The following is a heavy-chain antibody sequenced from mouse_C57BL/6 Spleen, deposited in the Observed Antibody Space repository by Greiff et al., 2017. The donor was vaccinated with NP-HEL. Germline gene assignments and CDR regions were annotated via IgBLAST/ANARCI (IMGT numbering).Heavy chain of an antibody. Sequence: QVQLQQPGAELVMPGASVKLSCKASGYTFTSYWMHWVKQRPGQGLEWIGEIDPSDSYTNYNQKFKGKSTLTVDKSSSTAYMQLSSLTSEDSAVYYCANYGSTWGYFDVWGTGTTVTVSS. D-gene: IGHD1-1*01. CDR3: ANYGSTWGYFDV. CDR2: IDPSDSYT. CDR1: GYTFTSYW. J-gene: IGHJ1*03. V-gene: IGHV1-69*01.